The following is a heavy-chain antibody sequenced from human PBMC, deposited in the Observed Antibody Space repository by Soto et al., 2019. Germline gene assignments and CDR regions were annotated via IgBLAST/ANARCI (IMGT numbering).Heavy chain of an antibody. CDR1: GDSISTDY. J-gene: IGHJ4*02. CDR3: ARHSEPYSGSYYCDY. D-gene: IGHD1-26*01. Sequence: SSETLSLTCTVSGDSISTDYWSWIRQSPGKGLEWIGSIYYSGSTYYNPSLKSRVTISVDTSKNQFSLKLSSVTAADTAVYYCARHSEPYSGSYYCDYWGQGTLVTVSS. CDR2: IYYSGST. V-gene: IGHV4-59*05.